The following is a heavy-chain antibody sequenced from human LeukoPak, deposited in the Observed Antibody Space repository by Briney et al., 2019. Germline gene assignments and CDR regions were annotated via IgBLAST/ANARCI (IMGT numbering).Heavy chain of an antibody. CDR1: GYTFTSYG. CDR2: ISAYNGNT. Sequence: GASVKVSCKASGYTFTSYGISWVRQAPGQGLEWMGWISAYNGNTNYAQKLQGRVTMTTDTSTSTAYMELRSLRSDDTAVYYCARDMNSSGFVLSYFDYWGQGALVTVSS. V-gene: IGHV1-18*01. D-gene: IGHD6-19*01. CDR3: ARDMNSSGFVLSYFDY. J-gene: IGHJ4*02.